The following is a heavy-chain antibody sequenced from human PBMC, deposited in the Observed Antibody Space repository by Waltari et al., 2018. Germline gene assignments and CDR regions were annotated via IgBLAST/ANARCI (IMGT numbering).Heavy chain of an antibody. CDR1: GFSFSTSGVG. J-gene: IGHJ4*02. CDR3: AHRPSHYDIFSGYYNYFDY. CDR2: VYWDGSQ. V-gene: IGHV2-5*02. Sequence: QITLKESGPTLVKPTQTLTLTCAFSGFSFSTSGVGVGWIRQPPGKALEWLAFVYWDGSQRYSPSLKGRLTITKDTSEDRVVLTMTNMDPVDTATYFCAHRPSHYDIFSGYYNYFDYWGQGILVTVSS. D-gene: IGHD3-9*01.